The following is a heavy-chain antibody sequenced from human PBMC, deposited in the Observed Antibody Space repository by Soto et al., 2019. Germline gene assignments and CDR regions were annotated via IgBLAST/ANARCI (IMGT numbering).Heavy chain of an antibody. CDR3: ARKWSPHYYYYGMDV. Sequence: PGESLKISCKGSGYSFTSYWISWVRQMPGKGLEWMGRIDPSDSYTNYSPSFQGHVTISADKSISTAYLQWSSLKASDTAMYYCARKWSPHYYYYGMDVWGQGTTVTVSS. V-gene: IGHV5-10-1*01. CDR2: IDPSDSYT. J-gene: IGHJ6*02. CDR1: GYSFTSYW. D-gene: IGHD2-8*01.